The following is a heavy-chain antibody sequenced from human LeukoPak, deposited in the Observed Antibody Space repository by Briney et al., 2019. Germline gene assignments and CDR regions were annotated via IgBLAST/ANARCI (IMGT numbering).Heavy chain of an antibody. CDR1: GYKFSDYY. V-gene: IGHV5-51*01. D-gene: IGHD2-21*02. CDR3: ARGHHVVVATATWASDAFDL. Sequence: GESLKISCKTCGYKFSDYYIGWVRQRRGKGLEWMGIIYPGDSDLRYSPSFQGQVTISADKSIRTAYLQWNSLKASDTAMYYCARGHHVVVATATWASDAFDLWGQGTMVTVSS. CDR2: IYPGDSDL. J-gene: IGHJ3*01.